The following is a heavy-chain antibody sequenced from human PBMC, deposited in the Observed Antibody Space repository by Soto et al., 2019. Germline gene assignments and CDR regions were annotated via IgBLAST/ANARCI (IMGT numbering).Heavy chain of an antibody. D-gene: IGHD4-17*01. CDR3: ATPERAARDYGDYEFDY. CDR2: IIPIFGTA. J-gene: IGHJ4*02. V-gene: IGHV1-69*13. Sequence: EASVKVSCKASGGTFSSYAISWVRQAPGQGLEWMGGIIPIFGTANYAQKFQGRVTITADESTSTTYMELSSLRSEDTAVYYCATPERAARDYGDYEFDYSGQVTLVTVST. CDR1: GGTFSSYA.